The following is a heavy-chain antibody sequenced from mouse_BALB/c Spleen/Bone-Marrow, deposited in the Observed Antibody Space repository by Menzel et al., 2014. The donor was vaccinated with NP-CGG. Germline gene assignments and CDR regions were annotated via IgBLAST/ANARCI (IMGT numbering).Heavy chain of an antibody. CDR1: GLTFSSFG. V-gene: IGHV5-17*02. CDR3: ARGGSSGPGFAY. D-gene: IGHD3-1*01. Sequence: EVQLQQSGGGLVQPGGPRKLSCAASGLTFSSFGTHWARQAPEKGLEWVAYISSGSSTIYYADTVKGRFSISRDNPKNPLFLQITSLRSDGQGMYYCARGGSSGPGFAYWGQGTVVTVSA. J-gene: IGHJ3*01. CDR2: ISSGSSTI.